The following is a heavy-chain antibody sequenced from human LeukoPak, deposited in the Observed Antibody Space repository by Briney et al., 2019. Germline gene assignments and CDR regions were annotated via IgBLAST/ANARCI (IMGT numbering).Heavy chain of an antibody. D-gene: IGHD2-2*01. CDR3: ARNVVVPAAFYYYYYYMDV. CDR1: GYSISSGYY. Sequence: SETLSLTCTVSGYSISSGYYWGWIRQPPGKGLEWIGSIYHSGSTYYNPSLKSRVTISVDTSKNQFSLKLSSVTAADTAVYYCARNVVVPAAFYYYYYYMDVWGKGTTVTVSS. CDR2: IYHSGST. J-gene: IGHJ6*03. V-gene: IGHV4-38-2*02.